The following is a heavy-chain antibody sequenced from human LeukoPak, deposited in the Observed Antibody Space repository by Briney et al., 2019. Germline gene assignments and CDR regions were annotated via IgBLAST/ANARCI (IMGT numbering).Heavy chain of an antibody. CDR1: GGTFSSYA. CDR2: IIPIFGTA. V-gene: IGHV1-69*13. Sequence: SVKVSCKASGGTFSSYATSWVRQAPGQGLEWMGGIIPIFGTANYAQKFQGRVTITADESTSTAYMELSSLRSEDTAVYYCARVAAVAGNSWFDPWGQGTLVTVSS. CDR3: ARVAAVAGNSWFDP. D-gene: IGHD6-19*01. J-gene: IGHJ5*02.